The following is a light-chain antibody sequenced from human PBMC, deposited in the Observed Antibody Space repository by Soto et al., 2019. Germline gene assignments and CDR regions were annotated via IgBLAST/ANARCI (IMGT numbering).Light chain of an antibody. J-gene: IGKJ1*01. Sequence: AIQMTQSPSSLSASVGDRVTITCRASQDISDDVGWYQQTPGKAPKLLISAASRLQSGVPSRFSGSGSGAEFTLTITSLRPEDSATYYCLQNHNYPRTFGQGTKVEI. CDR1: QDISDD. V-gene: IGKV1-6*01. CDR3: LQNHNYPRT. CDR2: AAS.